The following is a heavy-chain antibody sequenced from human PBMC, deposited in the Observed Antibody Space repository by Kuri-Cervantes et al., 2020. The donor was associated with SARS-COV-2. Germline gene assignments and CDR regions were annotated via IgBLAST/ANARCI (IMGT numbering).Heavy chain of an antibody. V-gene: IGHV1-2*02. Sequence: ASVKVSCKASGYTFTSYGISWVRQAPGQGLEWMGWIAPNSGGTKYAQKFQGRVTMTRDTSTSSVYMELTRLRSDDTAVYFCGLLRFFDWLSPFDFWGQGTLVTVSS. CDR1: GYTFTSYG. J-gene: IGHJ4*02. D-gene: IGHD3-9*01. CDR3: GLLRFFDWLSPFDF. CDR2: IAPNSGGT.